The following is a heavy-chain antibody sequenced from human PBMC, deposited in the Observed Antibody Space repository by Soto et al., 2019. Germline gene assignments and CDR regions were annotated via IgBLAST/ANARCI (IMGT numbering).Heavy chain of an antibody. Sequence: SETLSLTCTVSGGSISSYYWSWIRQPPGKGLEWIGYIYYSGSTNYNPSLTSRVTISVDTSKNQFSLKLSSVTAADTAVYYCASHHDYGDYLFDDWGQGTLVNVAS. J-gene: IGHJ4*02. CDR2: IYYSGST. D-gene: IGHD4-17*01. CDR1: GGSISSYY. V-gene: IGHV4-59*08. CDR3: ASHHDYGDYLFDD.